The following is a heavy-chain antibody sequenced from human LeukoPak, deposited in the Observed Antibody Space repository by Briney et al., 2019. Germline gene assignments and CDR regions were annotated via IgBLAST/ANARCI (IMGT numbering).Heavy chain of an antibody. CDR1: GYTFTTYA. CDR3: AREAPAGDPNGDLFDP. Sequence: ASVKVSRKASGYTFTTYAMHWVRQAPGQRLEWMGWINAGNGNTKYSQKFQGRVTITRDTSASTAYMELSSLRSEDTAVYYCAREAPAGDPNGDLFDPWGQGTLVTVSS. D-gene: IGHD2-21*02. V-gene: IGHV1-3*01. CDR2: INAGNGNT. J-gene: IGHJ5*02.